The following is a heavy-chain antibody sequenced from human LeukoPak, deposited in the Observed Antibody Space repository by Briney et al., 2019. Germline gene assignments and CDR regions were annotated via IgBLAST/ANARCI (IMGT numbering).Heavy chain of an antibody. CDR3: GRDGGWISIGGRGGFDI. D-gene: IGHD5-12*01. J-gene: IGHJ3*02. CDR2: ISDGGKTK. V-gene: IGHV3-48*03. Sequence: GGSLRLSCAASGFTFRSSEMNWVRQAPGKGLEWVSYISDGGKTKYYADSVKGRFTISRDNAKNSLYLQMNSLRADDTAVYYCGRDGGWISIGGRGGFDIWGQGTMVTVSS. CDR1: GFTFRSSE.